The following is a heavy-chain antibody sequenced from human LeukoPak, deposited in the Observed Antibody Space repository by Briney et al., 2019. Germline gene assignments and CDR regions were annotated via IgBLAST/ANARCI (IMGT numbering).Heavy chain of an antibody. V-gene: IGHV4-61*09. CDR2: IYTSGTTT. J-gene: IGHJ6*03. CDR1: DDPINSGVYY. Sequence: PSETLSLTCTVSDDPINSGVYYWNWIRQPVGKGLEWIGHIYTSGTTTNSNPSLKSRVAISLDTSKNHFSLKLSSVTAADTAVYYCARAKKRSGRSRNFYLDVWGKGTTVTVSS. CDR3: ARAKKRSGRSRNFYLDV. D-gene: IGHD1-26*01.